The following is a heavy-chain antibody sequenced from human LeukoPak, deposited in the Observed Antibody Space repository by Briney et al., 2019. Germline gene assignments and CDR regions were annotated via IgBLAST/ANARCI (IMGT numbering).Heavy chain of an antibody. CDR1: GYTFTSYY. J-gene: IGHJ4*02. V-gene: IGHV1-46*01. CDR2: INPSGGST. CDR3: ARGGTYQLLLSPSDY. Sequence: ASVKVSCKASGYTFTSYYMHWLRQAPGQGLEWMGIINPSGGSTSYAQKFQGRVTMTRDTSTSTVYMELSSLRSEDTAVYYCARGGTYQLLLSPSDYWGQGTLVTVSS. D-gene: IGHD2-2*01.